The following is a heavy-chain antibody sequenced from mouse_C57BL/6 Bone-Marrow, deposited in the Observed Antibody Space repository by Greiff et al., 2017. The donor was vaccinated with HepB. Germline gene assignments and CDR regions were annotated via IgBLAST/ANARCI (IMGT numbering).Heavy chain of an antibody. CDR1: GYTFTSYW. CDR3: ATDYYAMDY. CDR2: IHPNSGST. Sequence: VQLKQPGAELVKPGASVKLSCQASGYTFTSYWMHWVKQRPGQGLEWIGMIHPNSGSTNYNEKFKSKATLTVDKSSSTAYMQLSSLTSEDSAVYYWATDYYAMDYWGQGTSVTVSS. J-gene: IGHJ4*01. V-gene: IGHV1-64*01.